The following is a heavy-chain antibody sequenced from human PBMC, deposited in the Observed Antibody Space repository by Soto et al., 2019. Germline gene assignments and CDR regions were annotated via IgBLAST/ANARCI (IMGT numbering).Heavy chain of an antibody. CDR3: ASGRWNLHFHY. J-gene: IGHJ4*02. Sequence: PGESLKISCEGSGYIFTNQWINWVGQVPGKGLEWMGNIDPSDSHTNYSPSFQGHVTISIDKSIRTAYLQWTRLKASDTAIYYCASGRWNLHFHYWGQGSLVTVSS. CDR2: IDPSDSHT. V-gene: IGHV5-10-1*01. D-gene: IGHD2-15*01. CDR1: GYIFTNQW.